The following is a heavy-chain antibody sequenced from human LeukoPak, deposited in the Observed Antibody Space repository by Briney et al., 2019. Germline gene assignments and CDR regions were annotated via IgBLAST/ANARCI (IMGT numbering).Heavy chain of an antibody. V-gene: IGHV4-39*07. J-gene: IGHJ4*02. CDR2: IYYSGST. Sequence: SETLSLTCTVSGGSISSSSYYWGWIRQPPGKGLEWIGSIYYSGSTYYNPSLKSRVTISVDTSKNQFSLKLSSVTAADTAVYYCARNPSSRAFFDYWGQGTLVTVSS. CDR3: ARNPSSRAFFDY. CDR1: GGSISSSSYY. D-gene: IGHD2-15*01.